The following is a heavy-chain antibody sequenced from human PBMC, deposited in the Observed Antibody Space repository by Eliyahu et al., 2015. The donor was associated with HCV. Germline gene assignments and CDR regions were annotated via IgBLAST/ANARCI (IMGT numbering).Heavy chain of an antibody. D-gene: IGHD5-12*01. CDR3: ARDQDADSGYDLGGYYYGMDV. Sequence: EVKKPGSSVKVSCKASGGTFSSYAISWVRQAPGQGLEWMGGIIPIFGTANYAQKFQGRVTITADESTSTAYMELSSLRSEDTAVYYCARDQDADSGYDLGGYYYGMDVWGQGTTVTVSS. CDR1: GGTFSSYA. V-gene: IGHV1-69*01. J-gene: IGHJ6*02. CDR2: IIPIFGTA.